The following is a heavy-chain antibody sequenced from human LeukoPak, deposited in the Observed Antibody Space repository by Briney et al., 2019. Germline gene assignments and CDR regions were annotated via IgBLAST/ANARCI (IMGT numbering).Heavy chain of an antibody. CDR2: INPAGSNT. J-gene: IGHJ4*02. V-gene: IGHV3-74*01. D-gene: IGHD3-3*01. CDR3: ARVEAFYDFWSDYYFDY. CDR1: GFAFSSSW. Sequence: PGGSLRLSCTASGFAFSSSWMHWVRQAPGKGLVWVSRINPAGSNTNYADSVRGRFTISRDNAKNTLYLQMDTLRAEDTAVYYCARVEAFYDFWSDYYFDYWGQGTLVTVSS.